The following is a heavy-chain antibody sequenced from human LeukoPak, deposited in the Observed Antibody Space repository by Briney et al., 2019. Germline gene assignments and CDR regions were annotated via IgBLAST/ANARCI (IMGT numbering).Heavy chain of an antibody. J-gene: IGHJ1*01. CDR1: GDSVSSNSAA. CDR2: TYYRSKWYN. D-gene: IGHD4-17*01. Sequence: SQTLSLTCAISGDSVSSNSAAWNWIRQSPSRGLEWLGRTYYRSKWYNDYAVSVKSRITINPDTSKNQFSLQLNSVTPEDTAVYYCARDEATVTTFPEYFQHWGQGTLVTVSS. V-gene: IGHV6-1*01. CDR3: ARDEATVTTFPEYFQH.